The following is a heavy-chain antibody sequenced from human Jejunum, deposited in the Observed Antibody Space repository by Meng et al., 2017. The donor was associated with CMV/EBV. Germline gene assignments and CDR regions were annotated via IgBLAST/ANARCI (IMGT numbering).Heavy chain of an antibody. CDR1: AW. CDR2: VKTKGEGGTT. J-gene: IGHJ3*02. D-gene: IGHD3-22*01. Sequence: AWMHWVRQTPEKGLEWIGRVKTKGEGGTTDYAASVKGRFTISIDNSKNTLYLQMNSLRAEDTAVYYCARRKYDSGDYYHHAFDIWGQGTLVTVSS. CDR3: ARRKYDSGDYYHHAFDI. V-gene: IGHV3-15*01.